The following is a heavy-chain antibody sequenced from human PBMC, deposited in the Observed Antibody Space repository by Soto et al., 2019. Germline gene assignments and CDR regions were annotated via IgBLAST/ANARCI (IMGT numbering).Heavy chain of an antibody. J-gene: IGHJ5*02. CDR1: GYTFTSYA. CDR3: ARSLGYDSSGYYHNWFDP. CDR2: INAGNGNT. V-gene: IGHV1-3*01. Sequence: ASVKVSCKASGYTFTSYAMHWVRQAPGQRLEWMGWINAGNGNTKYSQKFQGRVTITRDTSASTAYMELSSLRSEDTAVYYCARSLGYDSSGYYHNWFDPWGQGTLVTVSS. D-gene: IGHD3-22*01.